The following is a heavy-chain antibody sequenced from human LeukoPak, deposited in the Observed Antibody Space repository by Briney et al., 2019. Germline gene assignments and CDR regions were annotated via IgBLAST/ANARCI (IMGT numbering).Heavy chain of an antibody. Sequence: GGSLRLSCAASGFTFSSYAMTWVRQAPGKGLEWVSGLSGSGGSTYYADSVKGRFTISRDNSKNTLYLQMNSLRAGATAVYYCAKGTMSSGLDYWGQGTLVTVSS. D-gene: IGHD6-19*01. CDR1: GFTFSSYA. V-gene: IGHV3-23*01. CDR3: AKGTMSSGLDY. J-gene: IGHJ4*02. CDR2: LSGSGGST.